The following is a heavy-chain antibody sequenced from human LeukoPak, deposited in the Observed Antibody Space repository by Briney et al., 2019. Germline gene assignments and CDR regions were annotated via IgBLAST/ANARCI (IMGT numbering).Heavy chain of an antibody. D-gene: IGHD3-10*01. CDR2: ISGSGGST. Sequence: GGSLRLSCAASGFTFSSYAMSWVRQAPGKGLEWVSAISGSGGSTYYADSVKGRFTISRDNSKNTLYLQMNSLRAEDTAVYYCATGGARGLSINYWGQGTLVTVSS. J-gene: IGHJ4*02. CDR1: GFTFSSYA. V-gene: IGHV3-23*01. CDR3: ATGGARGLSINY.